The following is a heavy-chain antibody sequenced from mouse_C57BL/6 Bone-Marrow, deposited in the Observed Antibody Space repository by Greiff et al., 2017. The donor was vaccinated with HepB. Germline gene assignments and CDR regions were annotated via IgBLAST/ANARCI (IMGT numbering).Heavy chain of an antibody. Sequence: EVMLVESGGGLVQPGGSLKLSCAASGFTFSDYYMYWVRQTPEKRLEWVAYISNGGGSTYYPDTVKGRFTISRDNAKNTLYLQMCRLKSEDTAMYYCARRLRGFYYYAMDYWGQGTSVTVSS. CDR1: GFTFSDYY. CDR2: ISNGGGST. V-gene: IGHV5-12*01. CDR3: ARRLRGFYYYAMDY. J-gene: IGHJ4*01. D-gene: IGHD1-1*01.